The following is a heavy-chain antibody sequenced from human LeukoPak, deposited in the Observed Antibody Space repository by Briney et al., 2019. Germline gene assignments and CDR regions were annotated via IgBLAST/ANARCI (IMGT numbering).Heavy chain of an antibody. CDR3: ARLAKNYYDSSGYPDY. CDR1: GYSFTSYW. J-gene: IGHJ4*02. V-gene: IGHV5-51*03. D-gene: IGHD3-22*01. Sequence: GESLKISCKGSGYSFTSYWIGWVRQMPGKGLEWMGIIYPGDSDTRYSPSFQGQVTISADKSTSTAYLQWSSLKASDTAMYYCARLAKNYYDSSGYPDYWGQGTLVTVSS. CDR2: IYPGDSDT.